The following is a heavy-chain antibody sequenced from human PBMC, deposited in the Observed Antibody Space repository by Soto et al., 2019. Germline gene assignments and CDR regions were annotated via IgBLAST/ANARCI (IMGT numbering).Heavy chain of an antibody. CDR3: ARVSHIVVVPAVRGAFDI. CDR1: GGSMSGYY. D-gene: IGHD2-21*02. V-gene: IGHV4-59*01. CDR2: IYDSGTT. Sequence: QVQLQESGPGLEKASETLSLTCTVSGGSMSGYYWSWIRQPPGKGLEWMGFIYDSGTTNYNPSLKSRGTITIDTSKTQFSLKLTSVTAADTAVYYCARVSHIVVVPAVRGAFDIWGQGTMITVPS. J-gene: IGHJ3*02.